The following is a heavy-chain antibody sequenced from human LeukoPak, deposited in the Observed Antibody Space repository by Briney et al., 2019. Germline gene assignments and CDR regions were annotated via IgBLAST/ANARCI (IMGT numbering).Heavy chain of an antibody. Sequence: ASVKVSCKASGYTFTSYGINWVQQATGQGLEWMGWMNPNSGNTGYAQKFQGRVTMTRNNSISTAYMELSSLRSEDTAVYYCARIPYYYDSSGYLEYYYYGMDVWGQGTTVTVSS. V-gene: IGHV1-8*01. J-gene: IGHJ6*02. CDR2: MNPNSGNT. D-gene: IGHD3-22*01. CDR3: ARIPYYYDSSGYLEYYYYGMDV. CDR1: GYTFTSYG.